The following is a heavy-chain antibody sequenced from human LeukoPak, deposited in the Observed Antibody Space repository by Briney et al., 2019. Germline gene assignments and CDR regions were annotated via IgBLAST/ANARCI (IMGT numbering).Heavy chain of an antibody. CDR2: INHSGST. Sequence: KLSETLSLTCAVYGGSFSGYYWSWIRQPPGKGLEWIGEINHSGSTNYNPSLKSRVTISVDTSKNQFSLKLSSVTAADTAVYYCARIRAPGRRSSAFDIWGQGTMVTVSS. J-gene: IGHJ3*02. CDR3: ARIRAPGRRSSAFDI. CDR1: GGSFSGYY. V-gene: IGHV4-34*01.